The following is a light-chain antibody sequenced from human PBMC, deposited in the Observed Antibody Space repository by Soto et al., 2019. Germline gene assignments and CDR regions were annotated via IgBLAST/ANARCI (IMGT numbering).Light chain of an antibody. J-gene: IGKJ2*01. CDR2: DAS. Sequence: EIVLTQSPGTLSLSPGERATLSCRASQSLSKSHLAWYQQKPGQSPRLLIYDASSRATGIADRFSGSGSGTDFTLTISRLEPEDFAVYFCQHYDNSPPFTFGQGTKLEIE. CDR3: QHYDNSPPFT. V-gene: IGKV3-20*01. CDR1: QSLSKSH.